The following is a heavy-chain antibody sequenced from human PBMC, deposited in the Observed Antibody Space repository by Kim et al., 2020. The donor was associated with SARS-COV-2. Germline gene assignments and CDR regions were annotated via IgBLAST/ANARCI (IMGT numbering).Heavy chain of an antibody. CDR3: ARVLKRIWYDMDY. V-gene: IGHV4-34*01. J-gene: IGHJ4*02. CDR2: INHSGST. Sequence: SETLSLTCAVYGGSFSGYYWSWIRQPPGKGLEWIGEINHSGSTNYNPSLKSRVTISVDTSKNQFSLKLSSVTAADTAVYYCARVLKRIWYDMDYWGQGTLVTVSS. CDR1: GGSFSGYY. D-gene: IGHD3-9*01.